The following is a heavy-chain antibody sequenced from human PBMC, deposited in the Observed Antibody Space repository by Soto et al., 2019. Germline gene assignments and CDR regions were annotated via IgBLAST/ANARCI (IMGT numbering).Heavy chain of an antibody. Sequence: QVQLVESGGGVVQPGRSLRVSCAASGFIFSNYAMHWVRQAPGKGLEWVAVVSYDGNNRFYAESVKGRFTISRDSSKTTLYLQMNNLREEDTAVYYCARDRVYYYNNSGYYNFDYWGQGTLVIVSS. CDR2: VSYDGNNR. D-gene: IGHD3-22*01. V-gene: IGHV3-30-3*01. CDR1: GFIFSNYA. CDR3: ARDRVYYYNNSGYYNFDY. J-gene: IGHJ4*02.